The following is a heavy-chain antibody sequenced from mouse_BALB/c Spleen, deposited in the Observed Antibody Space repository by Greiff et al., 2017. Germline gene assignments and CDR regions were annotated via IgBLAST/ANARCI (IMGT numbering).Heavy chain of an antibody. CDR2: ISYDGSN. CDR3: ARDLIIYFDY. D-gene: IGHD2-4*01. CDR1: GYSITSGYY. J-gene: IGHJ2*01. Sequence: ESGPGLVKPSQSLSLTCSVTGYSITSGYYWNWIRQFPGNKLEWMGYISYDGSNNYNPSLKNRISITRDTSKNQFFLKLNSVTTEDTATYYCARDLIIYFDYWGQGTTLTVSS. V-gene: IGHV3-6*02.